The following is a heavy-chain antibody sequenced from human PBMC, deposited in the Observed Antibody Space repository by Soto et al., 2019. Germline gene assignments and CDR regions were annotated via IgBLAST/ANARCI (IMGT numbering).Heavy chain of an antibody. D-gene: IGHD5-12*01. CDR2: IYHTGST. V-gene: IGHV4-61*08. CDR3: ARSGCGDGSPH. CDR1: VDSLSSGAYY. J-gene: IGHJ1*01. Sequence: SETLSLTCNVSVDSLSSGAYYWTWIRQSPGRGLEWIGHIYHTGSTNYNPSLRSRLTISLDTSKNQFSLTLRSVKAVDTGVYYSARSGCGDGSPHWGQ.